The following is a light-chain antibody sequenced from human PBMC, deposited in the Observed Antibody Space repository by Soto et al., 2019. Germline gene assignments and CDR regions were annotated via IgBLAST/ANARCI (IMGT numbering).Light chain of an antibody. CDR1: QSVSSKY. Sequence: EIVLTQSPCTLSLSPGERATLSCRASQSVSSKYVAWYQQKPGQAPRVLIDGTSIRASGVPERFSGGGSGTDFTLTITRLAPADFAVYYCQQYGSSLFTCGPGTKVDFK. CDR2: GTS. V-gene: IGKV3-20*01. J-gene: IGKJ3*01. CDR3: QQYGSSLFT.